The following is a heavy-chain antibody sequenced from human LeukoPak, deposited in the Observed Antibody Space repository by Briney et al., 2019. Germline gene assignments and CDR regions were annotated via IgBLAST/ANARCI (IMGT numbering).Heavy chain of an antibody. CDR2: ISGSGGST. V-gene: IGHV3-23*01. Sequence: GGSLRLSCAASGFTFSSYAMSWVRQAPGKGLEWVSAISGSGGSTYYADSVKGRFTISRDNSKNTLYLQMNSLRAEDTAVYYCARDMYSSSWGDYYYYMDVWGKGTTVTVSS. J-gene: IGHJ6*03. CDR3: ARDMYSSSWGDYYYYMDV. D-gene: IGHD6-13*01. CDR1: GFTFSSYA.